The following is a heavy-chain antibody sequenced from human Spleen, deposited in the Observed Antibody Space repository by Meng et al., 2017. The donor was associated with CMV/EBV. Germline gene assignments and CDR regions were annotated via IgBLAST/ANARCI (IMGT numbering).Heavy chain of an antibody. CDR2: ISSSSRYI. V-gene: IGHV3-21*01. J-gene: IGHJ6*02. CDR3: ARDPGGEILGYYYGLDV. CDR1: GFTFSSYT. D-gene: IGHD3-16*01. Sequence: GESLKISCAASGFTFSSYTMNWVRQAPGKGLEWVSSISSSSRYIYYADSVKGRFTISRDNAKNSSFLQMNSLRAEDTAVYYCARDPGGEILGYYYGLDVWGQGTTVTVSS.